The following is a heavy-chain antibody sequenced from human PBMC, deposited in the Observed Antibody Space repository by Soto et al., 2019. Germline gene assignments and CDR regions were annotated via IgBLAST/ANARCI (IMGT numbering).Heavy chain of an antibody. V-gene: IGHV4-59*01. D-gene: IGHD5-12*01. CDR2: IYYSGST. J-gene: IGHJ4*02. Sequence: QVQLQESGPGLVKPSETLSLMCTVSGGSISSYYWSWIRQPPGKGLEWIGYIYYSGSTNYNPSLNSRVTASVATPKHRFPRKLSSVTAADTAVYYCARGRRDGYRPSFDSWGQETRVTVPS. CDR1: GGSISSYY. CDR3: ARGRRDGYRPSFDS.